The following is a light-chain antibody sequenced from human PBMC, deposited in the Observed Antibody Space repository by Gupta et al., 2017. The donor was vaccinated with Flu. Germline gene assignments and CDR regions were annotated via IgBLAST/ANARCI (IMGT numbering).Light chain of an antibody. J-gene: IGLJ3*02. V-gene: IGLV1-47*01. Sequence: QSVLTQPPSASGTPGQRVTIPCSGSSSNIGSNYVYWYQQLPGTAPKLLIYRNNQRPSGVPDRFSGSKSGTPASLAISGLRSEDEADYYCAAWDDSLSGWVFGGGTKLTVL. CDR1: SSNIGSNY. CDR2: RNN. CDR3: AAWDDSLSGWV.